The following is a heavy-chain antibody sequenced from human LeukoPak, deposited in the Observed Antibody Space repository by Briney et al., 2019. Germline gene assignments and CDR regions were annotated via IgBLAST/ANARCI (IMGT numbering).Heavy chain of an antibody. V-gene: IGHV4-39*01. Sequence: PSETLSLTCTVSGGSISSSSYYWGWIRQPPGKGLEWIGSIYYSGSTNYNPSLKSRVTISVDTSKNQFSLKLSSVTAADTAVYYCARQNDILDYWGQGTLVTVSS. CDR1: GGSISSSSYY. CDR2: IYYSGST. J-gene: IGHJ4*02. CDR3: ARQNDILDY. D-gene: IGHD3-9*01.